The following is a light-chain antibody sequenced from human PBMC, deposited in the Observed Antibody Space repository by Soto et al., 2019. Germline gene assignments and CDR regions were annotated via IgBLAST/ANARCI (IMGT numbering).Light chain of an antibody. Sequence: QSVLTQPASVSGSPGQSITISCTGTSSDVGGYEFVSWYQQHPGKAPKLMIYEVSNRPSGVSNRFSGSKPGNTASLTISGRQAEDEADYYCSSFRSGSTLFGTGTKVTVL. V-gene: IGLV2-14*01. CDR2: EVS. CDR3: SSFRSGSTL. CDR1: SSDVGGYEF. J-gene: IGLJ1*01.